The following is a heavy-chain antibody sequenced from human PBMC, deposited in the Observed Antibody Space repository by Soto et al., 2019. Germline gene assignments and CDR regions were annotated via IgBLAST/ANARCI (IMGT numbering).Heavy chain of an antibody. D-gene: IGHD6-13*01. CDR3: ARDTHYSSSWYGYYYYYGMDV. J-gene: IGHJ6*02. Sequence: GASGKVSCKASGYTFTSYGISWVRQAPGQGLEWMGWISAYNGNTNYAQKLQGRVTMTTDTSTSTAYMELRSLRSDDTAVYYCARDTHYSSSWYGYYYYYGMDVWGQGTTVTVSS. CDR2: ISAYNGNT. V-gene: IGHV1-18*01. CDR1: GYTFTSYG.